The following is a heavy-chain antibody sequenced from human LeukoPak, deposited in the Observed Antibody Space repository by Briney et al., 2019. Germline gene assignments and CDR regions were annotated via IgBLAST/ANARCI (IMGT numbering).Heavy chain of an antibody. CDR2: ISGSGGST. J-gene: IGHJ4*02. D-gene: IGHD2-21*02. CDR3: ATNRCGGDCYVFSGICDY. Sequence: AGGSLRLSCAASGFTFSSYAMSWVRQAPGKGLEWVSAISGSGGSTYYADSVKGRFTISRDNSKNTLYLQMNSLRAEDTAVYYCATNRCGGDCYVFSGICDYWGQGTLVTVSS. CDR1: GFTFSSYA. V-gene: IGHV3-23*01.